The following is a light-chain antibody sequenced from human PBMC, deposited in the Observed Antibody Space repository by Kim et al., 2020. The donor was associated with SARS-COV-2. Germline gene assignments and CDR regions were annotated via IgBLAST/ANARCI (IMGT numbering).Light chain of an antibody. CDR1: QSISSN. CDR2: GAS. Sequence: EIVMTQSPATLSVSPGERATLSCRASQSISSNLGWYQQKAGQAPRLLIYGASTRATGIPARFSGSGSGTEFTLTISSLQSEDFAVYYCQQYHRWPPVTFGGGTKVDIK. V-gene: IGKV3-15*01. CDR3: QQYHRWPPVT. J-gene: IGKJ4*01.